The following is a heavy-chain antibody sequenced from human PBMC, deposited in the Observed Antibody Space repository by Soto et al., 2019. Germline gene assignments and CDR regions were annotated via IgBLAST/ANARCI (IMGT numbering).Heavy chain of an antibody. Sequence: GSLRLSCAASGFTFSSYSKNWVRQAPGKGLEWVSSISSSSSYIYYADSVKGRFTTSRDNAKNSLYLQMNSLRAEDTAVYYCARDVYDSSGYYYGSPLDYWGQGTLVTVSS. V-gene: IGHV3-21*01. D-gene: IGHD3-22*01. J-gene: IGHJ4*02. CDR3: ARDVYDSSGYYYGSPLDY. CDR1: GFTFSSYS. CDR2: ISSSSSYI.